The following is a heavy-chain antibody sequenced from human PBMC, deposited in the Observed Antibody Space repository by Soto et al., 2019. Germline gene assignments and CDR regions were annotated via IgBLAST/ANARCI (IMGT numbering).Heavy chain of an antibody. CDR1: GYTFTSYY. J-gene: IGHJ4*02. Sequence: WASVKVSCKASGYTFTSYYMHWVRRAPGQGLEWMGIINPSGGSTSYAQKFQGRVTMTRDTSTSTVYMELSSLRSEDTAVYYCAREGKLSSDTDGEGPLDYWGQGTLVTVSS. CDR3: AREGKLSSDTDGEGPLDY. CDR2: INPSGGST. V-gene: IGHV1-46*01. D-gene: IGHD5-18*01.